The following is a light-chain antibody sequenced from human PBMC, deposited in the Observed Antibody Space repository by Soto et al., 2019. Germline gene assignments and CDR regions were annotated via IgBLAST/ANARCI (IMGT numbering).Light chain of an antibody. CDR3: QQYGTSPRT. V-gene: IGKV3-20*01. CDR2: GAS. J-gene: IGKJ1*01. CDR1: QSVRSRY. Sequence: EIVLTQSPGTLSLSPVERSILSFRSSQSVRSRYLAWYQQKPGQAPRLLIHGASSRATGIPDRFSGSGSETDFTLTISRLEPEDFAVYFCQQYGTSPRTFGLGTKVDI.